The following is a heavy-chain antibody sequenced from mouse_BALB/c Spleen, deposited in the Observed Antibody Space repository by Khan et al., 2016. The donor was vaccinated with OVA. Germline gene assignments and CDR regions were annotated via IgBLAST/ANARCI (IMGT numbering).Heavy chain of an antibody. V-gene: IGHV9-3-1*01. CDR1: GYTFTNYG. Sequence: QIQLVQSGPELKKPGETVKISCKASGYTFTNYGMNWVKQAPGKGLKWMGWINTYTGEPTYADDFKGRFAFSLETSASTAYLQINNLKNEDTATYCCARGYGYAYWGQGTLVTVSA. CDR2: INTYTGEP. D-gene: IGHD1-2*01. J-gene: IGHJ3*01. CDR3: ARGYGYAY.